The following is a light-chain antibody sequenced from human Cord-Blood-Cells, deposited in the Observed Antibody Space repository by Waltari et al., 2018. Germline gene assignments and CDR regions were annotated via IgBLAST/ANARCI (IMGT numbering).Light chain of an antibody. CDR1: SSDVGGYNY. Sequence: QSALTQPASVSGSPGQSITISCTGTSSDVGGYNYVSWYQQHPGKAPKLMIYEVSNRPTGVSNRFSGPKSVNTASLTISGLQAEDEADYYCSSYTSSSTLGVFGTGTKVTVL. CDR2: EVS. CDR3: SSYTSSSTLGV. V-gene: IGLV2-14*01. J-gene: IGLJ1*01.